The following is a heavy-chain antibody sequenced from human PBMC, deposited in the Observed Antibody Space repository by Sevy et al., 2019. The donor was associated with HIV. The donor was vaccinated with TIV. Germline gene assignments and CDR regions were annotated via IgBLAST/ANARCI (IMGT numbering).Heavy chain of an antibody. Sequence: SLKISCAASGFTFSNYGMLWVRQAPGKGLEWVAVIWNDGSNKYYADSVKGRFTISRDNSKNTLYLQMNSLRVEDTAAYVCARGGDFNGRSAKRDFDYWGQGTLVTVSS. J-gene: IGHJ4*02. CDR2: IWNDGSNK. CDR3: ARGGDFNGRSAKRDFDY. V-gene: IGHV3-33*01. CDR1: GFTFSNYG. D-gene: IGHD2-21*02.